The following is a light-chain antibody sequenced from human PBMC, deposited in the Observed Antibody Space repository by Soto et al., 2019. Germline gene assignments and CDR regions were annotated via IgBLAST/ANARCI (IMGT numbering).Light chain of an antibody. V-gene: IGKV1-5*03. Sequence: DIQMTQSPTTLSASVGDRVTITCRASESISRWLAWYQQKPGKPPNLLIYKASTLGSGVPSRFSGTGSGTEFTLTISSLQPDDFATYYCQQYHSYWTFGQGTKVEIK. CDR3: QQYHSYWT. CDR1: ESISRW. CDR2: KAS. J-gene: IGKJ1*01.